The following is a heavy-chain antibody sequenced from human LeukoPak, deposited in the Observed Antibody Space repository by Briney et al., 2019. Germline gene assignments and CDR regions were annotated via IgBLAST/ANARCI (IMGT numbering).Heavy chain of an antibody. Sequence: ASVKVSCKASGYIFTSYGISWVRQAPGQGLEWMGWISAYNGDTSYAQKFQGRVTVTTDTYTTTAYMELRSLRSDDSAVYYCARRSGYDRRMGTLDFWGQGTLVTVSS. V-gene: IGHV1-18*01. J-gene: IGHJ4*02. CDR3: ARRSGYDRRMGTLDF. CDR1: GYIFTSYG. CDR2: ISAYNGDT. D-gene: IGHD5-12*01.